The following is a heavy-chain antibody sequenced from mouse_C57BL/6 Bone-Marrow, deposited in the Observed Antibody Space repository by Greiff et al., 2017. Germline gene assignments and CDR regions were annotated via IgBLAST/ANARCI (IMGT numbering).Heavy chain of an antibody. Sequence: VQLQQPGAELVRPGSSVKLSCKASGYTFTSYWMDWVKQRPGQGLEWIGNIYPSDSETHYNQKFKDKDTLTVDKSSSTAYMQLSSLTSEDSAVYYCATLSAKDYWGQGTSVTVSS. CDR1: GYTFTSYW. CDR3: ATLSAKDY. CDR2: IYPSDSET. V-gene: IGHV1-61*01. J-gene: IGHJ4*01.